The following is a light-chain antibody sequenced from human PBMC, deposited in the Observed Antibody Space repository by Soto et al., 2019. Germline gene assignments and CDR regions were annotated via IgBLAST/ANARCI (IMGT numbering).Light chain of an antibody. V-gene: IGLV2-14*01. CDR1: SSDVGGYNY. CDR2: DVS. Sequence: QSVLTQPASVSGSPGQSITSSCTGTSSDVGGYNYVSWYQQHPGKAPKLMIYDVSNRPSGVSNRFSGSKSGNTASLTISGLQAEDEADYYCSSYTSSSTLYVVFGGGTKVTVL. J-gene: IGLJ2*01. CDR3: SSYTSSSTLYVV.